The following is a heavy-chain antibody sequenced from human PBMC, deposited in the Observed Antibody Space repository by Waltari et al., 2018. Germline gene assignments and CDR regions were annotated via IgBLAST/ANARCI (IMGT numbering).Heavy chain of an antibody. D-gene: IGHD3-9*01. CDR1: GGSISSYY. Sequence: QVQLQESGPGLVKPSETLSLTCTVSGGSISSYYWSWLRQPPGKGLEWIGYIYYSGSTNYNPSLKSRVTISVDTSKNQFSLKLSSVTAADTAVYYCARDIMTIATGSYYMDVWGKGTTVTVSS. CDR3: ARDIMTIATGSYYMDV. CDR2: IYYSGST. J-gene: IGHJ6*03. V-gene: IGHV4-59*01.